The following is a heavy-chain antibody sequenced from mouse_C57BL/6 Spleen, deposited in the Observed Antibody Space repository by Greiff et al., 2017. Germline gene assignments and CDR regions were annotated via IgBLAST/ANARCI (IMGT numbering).Heavy chain of an antibody. Sequence: EVQGVESGGDLVKPGGSLKLSCAASGSTFSSYGMSWVRQTPDKRLEWVATISSGGSYTYYPDSLKGRFTISRANAKNTLYLQMSSLNSEDTAMFYWERDEGYGYERWYFDVWGKGTTVTVSS. CDR3: ERDEGYGYERWYFDV. J-gene: IGHJ1*03. V-gene: IGHV5-6*01. D-gene: IGHD2-2*01. CDR2: ISSGGSYT. CDR1: GSTFSSYG.